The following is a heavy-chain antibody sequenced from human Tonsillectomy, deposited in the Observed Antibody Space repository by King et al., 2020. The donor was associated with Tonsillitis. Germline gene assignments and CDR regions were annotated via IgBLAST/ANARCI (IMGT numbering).Heavy chain of an antibody. CDR3: ARAWEWELLTY. CDR2: INGDGTTI. CDR1: GFTFSNYW. V-gene: IGHV3-74*01. J-gene: IGHJ4*02. D-gene: IGHD3-3*01. Sequence: VQLVESGGGLVQPGESLRLSCEASGFTFSNYWMHWVRQSPGKGLVWVSRINGDGTTITNADSVKGRFTISRDNAKNTLYLQMSSLRAEDTAVYYCARAWEWELLTYWGQGSLVTVSS.